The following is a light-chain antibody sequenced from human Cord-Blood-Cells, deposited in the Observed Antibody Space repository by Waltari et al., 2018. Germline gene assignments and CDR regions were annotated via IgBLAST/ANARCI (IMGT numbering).Light chain of an antibody. J-gene: IGKJ4*01. CDR2: AAS. Sequence: DLQMTQSPSSLSASVGDRVTITCRASQSISSYLNWYQQKPGKAPKLLIYAASSLQSGVPSRFSGSGSGTDFTLTISSLQPEDFATYYCQQSYSTPKLLTFGGGTKVEIK. CDR1: QSISSY. V-gene: IGKV1-39*01. CDR3: QQSYSTPKLLT.